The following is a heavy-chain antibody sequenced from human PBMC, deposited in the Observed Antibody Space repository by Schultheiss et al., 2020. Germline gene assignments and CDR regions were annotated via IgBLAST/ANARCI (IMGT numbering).Heavy chain of an antibody. Sequence: SETLSLTCTVSGGSIRSGGYYWGWIRQPPGKGLEWIGEINHSGSTNYNPSLKSRVTISVDTSKNQFSLKLSSVTAADTAVYYCASGAGDRDYWGQGTLVTVSS. J-gene: IGHJ4*02. V-gene: IGHV4-39*07. CDR1: GGSIRSGGYY. CDR2: INHSGST. D-gene: IGHD7-27*01. CDR3: ASGAGDRDY.